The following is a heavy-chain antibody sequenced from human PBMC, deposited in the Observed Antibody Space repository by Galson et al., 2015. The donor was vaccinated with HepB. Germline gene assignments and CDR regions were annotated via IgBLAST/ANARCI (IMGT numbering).Heavy chain of an antibody. D-gene: IGHD2-15*01. CDR1: GGTFSSYT. CDR2: IIPISGTV. Sequence: SVKVSCKASGGTFSSYTINWVRQAPGQGLEWMGGIIPISGTVNYAQKFQGRVTITADESTNTAYMELSSLRAEDTAMYYCARRMRLLQGAFDIWGQGTVVTVSS. CDR3: ARRMRLLQGAFDI. V-gene: IGHV1-69*13. J-gene: IGHJ3*02.